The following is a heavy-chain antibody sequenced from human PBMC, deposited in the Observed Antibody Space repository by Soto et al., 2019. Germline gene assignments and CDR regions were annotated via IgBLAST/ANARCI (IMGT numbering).Heavy chain of an antibody. Sequence: QVQLVQSGGEVKKPGASVTVSCKASGYTFINYHITWVRQATGQGLEWMAWINTYNGMTDYAQRFQGRVTMTRDTSTSTAYMELRNLGSDDPAVDFCAKSPRGEMATDWGQGTLVTVSS. CDR2: INTYNGMT. V-gene: IGHV1-18*01. CDR1: GYTFINYH. D-gene: IGHD5-12*01. CDR3: AKSPRGEMATD. J-gene: IGHJ4*02.